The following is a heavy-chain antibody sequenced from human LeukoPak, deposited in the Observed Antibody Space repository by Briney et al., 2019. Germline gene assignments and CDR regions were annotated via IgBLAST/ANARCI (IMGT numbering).Heavy chain of an antibody. CDR1: GFTFDDYG. J-gene: IGHJ4*02. CDR2: INWNGGST. V-gene: IGHV3-20*04. Sequence: GGSLRLSCAASGFTFDDYGMSWVRQAPGKGLEWVSGINWNGGSTGYADSVKGRFTISRDNAKNSLYLQLNSLRAVDTAVYYCAKDGGDLGSGSRNFDYWGQGTLVTVSS. D-gene: IGHD3-10*01. CDR3: AKDGGDLGSGSRNFDY.